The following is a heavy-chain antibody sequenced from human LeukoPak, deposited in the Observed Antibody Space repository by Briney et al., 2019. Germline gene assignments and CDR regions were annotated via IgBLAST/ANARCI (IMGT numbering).Heavy chain of an antibody. D-gene: IGHD2-2*03. CDR2: INHSGST. V-gene: IGHV4-34*01. CDR3: ARVDIVVVPAASSYYYYGMDV. CDR1: GGSFSGYY. J-gene: IGHJ6*02. Sequence: PSETLSLPCAVYGGSFSGYYWSWIRQPPGKGLEWIGEINHSGSTNYNPSLKSRVTISVDTSKNQFSLKLSSVTAADTAVYYCARVDIVVVPAASSYYYYGMDVWGQGTTVTASS.